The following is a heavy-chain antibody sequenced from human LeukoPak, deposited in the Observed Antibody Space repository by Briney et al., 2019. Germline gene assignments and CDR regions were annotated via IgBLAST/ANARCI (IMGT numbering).Heavy chain of an antibody. CDR1: GGTFSSYA. CDR3: ARDTSVGDIAWWFDP. J-gene: IGHJ5*02. CDR2: IIPIFGTA. Sequence: SVKVSCKASGGTFSSYAISWVRQAPGQGLEWMGGIIPIFGTANYAQKFQGRVTITADESTSTAYMELSSLRSEDTAVYYCARDTSVGDIAWWFDPWGQGTLVTVSS. D-gene: IGHD3-16*02. V-gene: IGHV1-69*01.